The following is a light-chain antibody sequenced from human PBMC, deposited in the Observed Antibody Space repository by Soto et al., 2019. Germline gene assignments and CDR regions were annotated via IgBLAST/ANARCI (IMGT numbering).Light chain of an antibody. CDR3: QQYTSPPWT. Sequence: EIVLTQSPGTLSLSLGERATLSCRASHSVPGNYLAWLQQRPGQAPRLLIHRASTRATGIPDRFSGSGSGTDFTLTISRLEPEDFAVYYCQQYTSPPWTLGQGTKVETK. V-gene: IGKV3-20*01. CDR1: HSVPGNY. J-gene: IGKJ1*01. CDR2: RAS.